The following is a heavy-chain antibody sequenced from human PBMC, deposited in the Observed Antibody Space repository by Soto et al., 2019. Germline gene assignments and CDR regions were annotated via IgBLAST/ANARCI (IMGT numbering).Heavy chain of an antibody. D-gene: IGHD3-3*01. V-gene: IGHV4-59*01. CDR3: ARDPGRDYDFWSGYSPYYYYGMDV. Sequence: PSETLSLTCTVSGGSISSYYWSWIRQPPGKGLEWIGYIYYSGSTNYNPSLKIRVTISVDTSKNQFSLKLRSVTAADTAVYYCARDPGRDYDFWSGYSPYYYYGMDVWGQGTTVTASS. CDR1: GGSISSYY. CDR2: IYYSGST. J-gene: IGHJ6*02.